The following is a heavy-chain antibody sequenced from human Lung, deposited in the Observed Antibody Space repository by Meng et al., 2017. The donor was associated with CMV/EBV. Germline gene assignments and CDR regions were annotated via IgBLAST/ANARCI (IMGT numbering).Heavy chain of an antibody. D-gene: IGHD1-26*01. CDR1: GVSSSSNLR. CDR2: IDDSGSN. CDR3: ARGKQDAWELLAY. Sequence: GQCQESGPGRVKPSGTLSLTSGVSGVSSSSNLRWTWVRQPPGKGLEWIGDIDDSGSNNYNPSLNSRISISLDKSKNHFSLKVNSVTAADTAVYYCARGKQDAWELLAYWGQGALVTVSS. J-gene: IGHJ4*02. V-gene: IGHV4-4*02.